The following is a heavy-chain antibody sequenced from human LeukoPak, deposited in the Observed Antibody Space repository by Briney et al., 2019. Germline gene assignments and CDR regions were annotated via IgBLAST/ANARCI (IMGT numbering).Heavy chain of an antibody. Sequence: SETLSLTCTVSGGSISSYYWSWIRQPPGKGLEWIGYIYYSGSTNYNPSLKSRVTISVDTSKNQFSLKLSSVTAADTAVYYCARGERGIAVAGTAWYSDYWGQGTLVTVSS. CDR2: IYYSGST. CDR1: GGSISSYY. CDR3: ARGERGIAVAGTAWYSDY. J-gene: IGHJ4*02. D-gene: IGHD6-19*01. V-gene: IGHV4-59*01.